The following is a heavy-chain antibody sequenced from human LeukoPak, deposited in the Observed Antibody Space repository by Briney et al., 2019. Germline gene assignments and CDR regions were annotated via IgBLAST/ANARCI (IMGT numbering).Heavy chain of an antibody. D-gene: IGHD3-10*01. J-gene: IGHJ4*02. V-gene: IGHV3-23*01. CDR3: ATQSYYYGSGSYYPNYYFDY. Sequence: GGSLRLSCAASGFTFSSYAMSWVRQAPGKGLEWVSAISGSGGSTYYADSVKGRFTISRDNSKNTLYLQMNSLRAEDTAVYYCATQSYYYGSGSYYPNYYFDYWGQGTLVTVSS. CDR2: ISGSGGST. CDR1: GFTFSSYA.